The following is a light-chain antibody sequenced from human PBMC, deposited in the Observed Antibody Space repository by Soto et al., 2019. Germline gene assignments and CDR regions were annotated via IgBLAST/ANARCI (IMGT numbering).Light chain of an antibody. CDR1: QDVSRY. Sequence: DIQLTQSPSFLSASVGDRVTITCRASQDVSRYLAWYQQKPGKAPNLLIYAASTLRSGVPSRFSGSGSETETTLTISSLQPEDFATYYRQQLNSYVFAFGPGTKVDIK. J-gene: IGKJ3*01. CDR3: QQLNSYVFA. V-gene: IGKV1-9*01. CDR2: AAS.